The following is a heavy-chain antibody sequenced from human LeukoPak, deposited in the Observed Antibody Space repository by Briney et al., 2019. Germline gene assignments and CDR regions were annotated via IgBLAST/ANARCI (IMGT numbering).Heavy chain of an antibody. D-gene: IGHD6-13*01. V-gene: IGHV4-4*07. CDR2: IYTSGST. J-gene: IGHJ5*02. Sequence: SETLSLTCTVSGGSISSYYWSWIRQPAGKALEWIGRIYTSGSTNYNPSLKSRVTMSVDTSKNQFSLKLSSVTAADTAVYYCARDRSSSSWYWFDPWGQGTLVTVSS. CDR3: ARDRSSSSWYWFDP. CDR1: GGSISSYY.